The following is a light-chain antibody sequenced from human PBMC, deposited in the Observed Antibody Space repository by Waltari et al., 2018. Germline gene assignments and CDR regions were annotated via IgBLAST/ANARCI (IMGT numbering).Light chain of an antibody. V-gene: IGKV1-5*03. CDR1: QSTLVF. CDR2: RAS. J-gene: IGKJ2*01. CDR3: QQYHTDSS. Sequence: DIQMTQSPSTLSASVGDRVTITCRASQSTLVFLAWYQQKPGKAPKLLFYRASTLESGVPSRFSGSGSDTEFTLTISSLQPDDFATYYCQQYHTDSSFGQGTDLEIK.